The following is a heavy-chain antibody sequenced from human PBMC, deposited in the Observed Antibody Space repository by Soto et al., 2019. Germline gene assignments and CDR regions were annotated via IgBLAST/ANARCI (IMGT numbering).Heavy chain of an antibody. CDR2: IYYSGST. V-gene: IGHV4-39*01. Sequence: QLQLQESGPGLVKPSETLSLTCTVSGGSISSSSYYWGWIRQPPGKGLEWNGSIYYSGSTYYNPSLKSRVTISVDTSKNQFSLKLSSVTAADTAVYYCASFVTWAYFDYWGQGTLVTVSS. D-gene: IGHD6-6*01. CDR3: ASFVTWAYFDY. J-gene: IGHJ4*02. CDR1: GGSISSSSYY.